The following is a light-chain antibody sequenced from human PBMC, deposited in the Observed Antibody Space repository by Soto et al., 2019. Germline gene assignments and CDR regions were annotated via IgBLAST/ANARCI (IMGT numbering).Light chain of an antibody. V-gene: IGLV2-14*01. CDR2: EVS. CDR1: SSDVGGYNY. CDR3: SSYTSSSTPRV. Sequence: QSALTQPASVSGSPGQSITISCTGTSSDVGGYNYVSWYQQHPDKAPKLMIYEVSNRPSGVSNRFSGSKSGNTASLTISGLQAEDEADYYCSSYTSSSTPRVFGGGTKVTVL. J-gene: IGLJ3*02.